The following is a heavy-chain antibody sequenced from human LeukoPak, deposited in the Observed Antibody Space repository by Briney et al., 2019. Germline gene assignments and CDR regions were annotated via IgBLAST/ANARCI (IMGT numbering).Heavy chain of an antibody. CDR1: GITFSSYS. CDR2: ISHRSGYI. Sequence: GGSLRLSCAASGITFSSYSMNWVRQAPGKGLEWVSSISHRSGYIYYADSVKGRFTISRDNSKNTLYLQMNSLRAEDTAVYYCAKHHCSSTSCYRVFDFWGQGTLVTVSS. CDR3: AKHHCSSTSCYRVFDF. J-gene: IGHJ4*02. D-gene: IGHD2-2*02. V-gene: IGHV3-21*04.